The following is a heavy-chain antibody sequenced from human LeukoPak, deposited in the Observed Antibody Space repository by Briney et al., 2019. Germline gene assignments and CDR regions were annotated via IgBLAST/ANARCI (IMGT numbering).Heavy chain of an antibody. J-gene: IGHJ5*02. CDR3: TREAGAGNWFDP. V-gene: IGHV1-2*02. CDR1: GYSFSDYY. CDR2: INPDSGGT. D-gene: IGHD6-19*01. Sequence: GASVKVSCKASGYSFSDYYIHWLRQAPGQGLEWMGWINPDSGGTNYAQSFQGRVTMTRDTSITTVYMELSRLRSDDTAVFYCTREAGAGNWFDPWGQGTPVIVSS.